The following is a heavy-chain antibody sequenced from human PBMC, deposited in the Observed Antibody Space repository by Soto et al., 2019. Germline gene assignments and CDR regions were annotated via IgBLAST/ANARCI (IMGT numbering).Heavy chain of an antibody. CDR2: ISGSGGST. CDR1: GFTFSSYA. Sequence: GGSLRLSCAASGFTFSSYAMSWVRQAPGKGLEWVSAISGSGGSTYYADSVKGRFTISRDNSKNTLYLQMNSLRAEDTAVYYCANHYGSGSYRYYFDYWGQGTLVTVS. CDR3: ANHYGSGSYRYYFDY. J-gene: IGHJ4*02. D-gene: IGHD3-10*01. V-gene: IGHV3-23*01.